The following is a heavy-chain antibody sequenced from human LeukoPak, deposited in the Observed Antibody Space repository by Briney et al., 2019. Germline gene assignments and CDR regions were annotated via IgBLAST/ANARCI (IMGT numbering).Heavy chain of an antibody. CDR1: GGTFSSYA. Sequence: ASAKVSCKASGGTFSSYAISWVRQAPGQGLEWMGWISAYNGNTNYAQKLQGRVTMTTDASTSTAYMELRSLRSDDTAVYYYARDEELGYCSSTSCPSRDAFDIWGQGTMVTVSS. J-gene: IGHJ3*02. D-gene: IGHD2-2*01. CDR3: ARDEELGYCSSTSCPSRDAFDI. CDR2: ISAYNGNT. V-gene: IGHV1-18*01.